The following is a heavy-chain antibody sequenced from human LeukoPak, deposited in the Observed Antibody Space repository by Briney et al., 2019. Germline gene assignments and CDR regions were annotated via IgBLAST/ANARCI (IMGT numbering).Heavy chain of an antibody. J-gene: IGHJ4*02. D-gene: IGHD3-10*01. V-gene: IGHV4-39*01. CDR2: MYYSGSS. CDR3: ARVMVRGVSFFDY. Sequence: SETLSLTCTVSGGSISSYYWGWIRQSPGKGLEWIGSMYYSGSSYYNPSLKGRVTIFVDTSKNQFSLQLRSVTATDTAVYYCARVMVRGVSFFDYWGQGTLVTVSS. CDR1: GGSISSYY.